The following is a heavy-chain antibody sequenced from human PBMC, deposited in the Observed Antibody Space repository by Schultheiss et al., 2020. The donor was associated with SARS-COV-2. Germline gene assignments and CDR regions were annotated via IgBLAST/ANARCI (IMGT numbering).Heavy chain of an antibody. CDR2: IVIGSGNT. CDR3: ARLRAKVSTNYYYGLDV. V-gene: IGHV1-58*01. J-gene: IGHJ6*02. Sequence: SVKVSCKASGFTFTSSSVQWVRQARGQRLEWIGWIVIGSGNTNYAQKFQGWVTMTRDTSISTAYMELSRLRSDDTAVYYCARLRAKVSTNYYYGLDVWGQGTTVTVSS. D-gene: IGHD5-18*01. CDR1: GFTFTSSS.